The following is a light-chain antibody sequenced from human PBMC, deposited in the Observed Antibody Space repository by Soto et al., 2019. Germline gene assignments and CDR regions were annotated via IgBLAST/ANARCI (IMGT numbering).Light chain of an antibody. CDR2: EVN. J-gene: IGLJ1*01. V-gene: IGLV2-8*01. CDR3: SSDAGSSNV. Sequence: QSALTQPPSASGSPGQSVAISCTGTSSDVGGYNYVSWYQQHPGKAPKLMIYEVNKWPSGVPDRFSGSKSGNTASLTVSGLQAEDEADYYCSSDAGSSNVFGTGTKVTVL. CDR1: SSDVGGYNY.